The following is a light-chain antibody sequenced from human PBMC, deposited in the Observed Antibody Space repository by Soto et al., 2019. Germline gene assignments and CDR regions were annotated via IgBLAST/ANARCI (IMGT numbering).Light chain of an antibody. J-gene: IGLJ2*01. CDR2: DVS. V-gene: IGLV2-14*01. Sequence: QSVLTQPASVSGSPGQSITISCTGTSSDVGGYNYVSWYQQHLGKAPKLMIYDVSNRPSGVSNRFSGSKSGNTASLTISGLQAEDEADYYCSSYTSSSLVFGGGTKLTVL. CDR3: SSYTSSSLV. CDR1: SSDVGGYNY.